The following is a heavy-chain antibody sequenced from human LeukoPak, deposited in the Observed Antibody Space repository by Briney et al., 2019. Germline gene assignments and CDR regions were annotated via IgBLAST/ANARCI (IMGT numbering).Heavy chain of an antibody. CDR1: GYTFTSHA. J-gene: IGHJ4*02. V-gene: IGHV1-3*01. Sequence: ASVKVSCKASGYTFTSHAIHWVRQAPGQRLEWMGWIYVGNGNTKYSQKFQGSITITRDTSASTAYMGLSSLRSEDTAVYYCARAPMGWGYYFDYWGQGTLVTVSS. CDR3: ARAPMGWGYYFDY. D-gene: IGHD1-26*01. CDR2: IYVGNGNT.